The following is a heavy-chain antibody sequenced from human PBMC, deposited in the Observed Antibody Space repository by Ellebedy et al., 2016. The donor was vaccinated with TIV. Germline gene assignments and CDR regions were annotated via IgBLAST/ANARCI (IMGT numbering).Heavy chain of an antibody. Sequence: GGSLRLXXAASGFTFSSYAMSWVRQAPGKGLEWVSAISGSGGSTYYADSVKGRFTISRDNSKNTLYLQMNSLRAEDTAVYYCAKDSPRRYCSSTSCYAGAFDIWGQGTMVTVSS. CDR2: ISGSGGST. CDR3: AKDSPRRYCSSTSCYAGAFDI. CDR1: GFTFSSYA. D-gene: IGHD2-2*01. V-gene: IGHV3-23*01. J-gene: IGHJ3*02.